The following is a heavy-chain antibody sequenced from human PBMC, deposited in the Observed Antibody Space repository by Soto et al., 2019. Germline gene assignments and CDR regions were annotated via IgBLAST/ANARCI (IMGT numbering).Heavy chain of an antibody. CDR3: AKDMSPGYCSSTTCYMGFDY. Sequence: GGSLRLSCASSGFTFVDYAMHWVRQAPGKGLEWVSGISWNSGSIAYADSVKGRFTISRDNAKNSLYLQMNSLRAEDTALYYCAKDMSPGYCSSTTCYMGFDYWGQGTLVTVSS. CDR1: GFTFVDYA. J-gene: IGHJ4*02. D-gene: IGHD2-2*01. CDR2: ISWNSGSI. V-gene: IGHV3-9*01.